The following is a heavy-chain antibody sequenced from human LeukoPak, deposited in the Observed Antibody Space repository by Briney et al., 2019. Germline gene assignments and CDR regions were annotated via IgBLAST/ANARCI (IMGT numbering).Heavy chain of an antibody. CDR1: GFTFSSYW. CDR2: INSDGSST. V-gene: IGHV3-74*01. Sequence: GGSLRLSCAASGFTFSSYWMHWVRQAPGKGLVWVSRINSDGSSTSYADSVKGRFTISRDNAKNTLYLQMNSLRAEDTAVYYCARVWEDGYNFPNLVRKAEKYLDYWGQGTLVTVSS. J-gene: IGHJ4*02. CDR3: ARVWEDGYNFPNLVRKAEKYLDY. D-gene: IGHD5-24*01.